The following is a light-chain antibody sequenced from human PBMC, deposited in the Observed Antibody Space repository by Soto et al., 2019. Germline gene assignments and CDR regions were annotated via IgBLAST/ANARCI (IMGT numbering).Light chain of an antibody. CDR2: GLS. Sequence: DIQMTQSPSSLSASVGDRVTITCRSSQSISSYLNWYQQKPGKAPKLLIYGLSNLHSGVPSRFSGRGTGTDFTLTISSLQPEDFATYYCQQSYKIPDTFGQGTRLEIK. CDR3: QQSYKIPDT. J-gene: IGKJ2*01. V-gene: IGKV1-39*01. CDR1: QSISSY.